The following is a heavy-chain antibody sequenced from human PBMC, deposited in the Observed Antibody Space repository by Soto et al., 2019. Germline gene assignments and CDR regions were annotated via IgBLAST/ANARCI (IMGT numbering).Heavy chain of an antibody. V-gene: IGHV4-38-2*01. D-gene: IGHD1-26*01. Sequence: SETLSLTXAVSGYSISSGYYWAWIRQPPGKGPEWIGSIFNSGNTYYNPSFESRVTISLDTSKNQFSLKLSSVTAADTAVYYCARHRRTPPLGATTDDAFDIWGQGTMVTVSS. CDR2: IFNSGNT. CDR1: GYSISSGYY. J-gene: IGHJ3*02. CDR3: ARHRRTPPLGATTDDAFDI.